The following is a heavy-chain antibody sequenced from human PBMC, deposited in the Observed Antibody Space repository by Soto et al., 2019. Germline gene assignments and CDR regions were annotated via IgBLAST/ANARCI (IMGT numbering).Heavy chain of an antibody. V-gene: IGHV1-3*05. J-gene: IGHJ4*02. Sequence: QVQLVQSGAEEKKPGASVKVSCKASGYTFTGYAMHWLRQAPGQRLEWMGWINAGNGKPKYSQKFQGRVTITRDTSASTAYMELRSLRSEDTAVYYWARAVAVAADFDYWGQGALVTVSS. D-gene: IGHD6-19*01. CDR2: INAGNGKP. CDR1: GYTFTGYA. CDR3: ARAVAVAADFDY.